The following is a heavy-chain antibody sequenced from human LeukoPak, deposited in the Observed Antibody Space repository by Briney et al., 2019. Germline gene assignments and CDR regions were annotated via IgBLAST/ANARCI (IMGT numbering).Heavy chain of an antibody. Sequence: GGSLRLSCAASGFTFSSYAMSWVRQAPGKGLEWVSGISASGDSTYYADSVKGRFTISRDNSKNTLYLQMNSLRVEDTAVYYCARTPAAFDYWGQGTLVTVSS. D-gene: IGHD2-2*01. CDR1: GFTFSSYA. CDR3: ARTPAAFDY. J-gene: IGHJ4*02. CDR2: ISASGDST. V-gene: IGHV3-23*01.